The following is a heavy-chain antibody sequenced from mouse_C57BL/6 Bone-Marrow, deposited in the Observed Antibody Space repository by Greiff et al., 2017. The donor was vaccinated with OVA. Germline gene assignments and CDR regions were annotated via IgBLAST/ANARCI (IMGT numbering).Heavy chain of an antibody. V-gene: IGHV1-76*01. Sequence: VQGVESGAELVRPGASVKLSCKASGYTFTDYYINWVKQRPGQGLEWIARIYPGSGNTYYNEKFKGKATLTAEKSSSTAYMQLSSLTSEDSAVYFCARYDGTSFDDWGQGTTLTVSS. J-gene: IGHJ2*01. CDR3: ARYDGTSFDD. CDR1: GYTFTDYY. D-gene: IGHD2-3*01. CDR2: IYPGSGNT.